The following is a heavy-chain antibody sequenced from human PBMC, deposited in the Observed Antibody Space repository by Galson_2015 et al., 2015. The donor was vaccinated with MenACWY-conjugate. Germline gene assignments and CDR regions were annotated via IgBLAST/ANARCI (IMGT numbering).Heavy chain of an antibody. D-gene: IGHD3-10*01. Sequence: SLRLSCAASGITFSSYAMSWVRQAPGKGLEWVSSISTTGGTTYYADSVKGRFTISRDNSKNTLYLQMNSLRAGDTAVYYCAQGAGSRWFDPWGQGTLFIVSS. CDR3: AQGAGSRWFDP. CDR2: ISTTGGTT. V-gene: IGHV3-23*01. CDR1: GITFSSYA. J-gene: IGHJ5*02.